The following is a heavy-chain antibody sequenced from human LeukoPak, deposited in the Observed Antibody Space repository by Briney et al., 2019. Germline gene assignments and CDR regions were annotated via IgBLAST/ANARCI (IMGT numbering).Heavy chain of an antibody. Sequence: PGGSLRLSCAASGFTFSSYGMHWVRQAPGKGLEWVAVISYDGSNKYYADSVKGRFTISRDNSKNTLYLQMNSLRAEDTAVYYCAKAYCSSTSCYSNWFDPWGQGTLVTVSS. CDR2: ISYDGSNK. CDR1: GFTFSSYG. D-gene: IGHD2-2*01. J-gene: IGHJ5*02. CDR3: AKAYCSSTSCYSNWFDP. V-gene: IGHV3-30*18.